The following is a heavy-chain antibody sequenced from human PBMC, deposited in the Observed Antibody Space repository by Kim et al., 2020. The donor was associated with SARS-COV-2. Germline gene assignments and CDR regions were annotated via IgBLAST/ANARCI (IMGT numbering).Heavy chain of an antibody. Sequence: GGSLRLSCAASGFTFSSYEMNWVRQAPGKGLEWVSYISSSGSTIYYADSVKGRFTISRDNAKNSLYLQMNSLRAEDTAVYYCAREFVREQQLAYYYYGMDLWGQGTTVTVSS. D-gene: IGHD6-13*01. CDR2: ISSSGSTI. J-gene: IGHJ6*02. CDR3: AREFVREQQLAYYYYGMDL. V-gene: IGHV3-48*03. CDR1: GFTFSSYE.